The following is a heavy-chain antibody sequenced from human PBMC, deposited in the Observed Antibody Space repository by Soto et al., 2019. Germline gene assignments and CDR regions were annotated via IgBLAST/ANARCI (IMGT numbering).Heavy chain of an antibody. CDR2: ISTHNGSP. CDR1: GYRFTIYG. Sequence: QVQLVQSGAEVKKPGASVKVSCRASGYRFTIYGISWVRQAPGQGLEWMGWISTHNGSPNYSQKFQDRLTMTTDASTNTAYMELTGVRSDDTAVYFCARRSDYGDYWGQGSLVVVSS. J-gene: IGHJ4*02. CDR3: ARRSDYGDY. V-gene: IGHV1-18*01.